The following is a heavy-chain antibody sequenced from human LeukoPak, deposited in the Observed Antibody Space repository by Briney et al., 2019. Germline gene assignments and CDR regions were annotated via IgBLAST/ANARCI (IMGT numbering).Heavy chain of an antibody. Sequence: NPSETLSLTCTVSGGSISNYYWSWIRQPPGKGLEWIGYIYYSGSTNYNPSLKSRVTISVDTSKNQFSLKLSSVTAADTAFYYCARVYYSRSYDYWYFDLWGRGTLVTVSS. CDR2: IYYSGST. J-gene: IGHJ2*01. D-gene: IGHD6-13*01. V-gene: IGHV4-59*01. CDR3: ARVYYSRSYDYWYFDL. CDR1: GGSISNYY.